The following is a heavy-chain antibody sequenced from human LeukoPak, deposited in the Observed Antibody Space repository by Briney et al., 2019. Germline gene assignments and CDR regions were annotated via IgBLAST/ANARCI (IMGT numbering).Heavy chain of an antibody. Sequence: PSETLSLTCAVYGGSFSGYYWSWIRQPPGKGLEWIGEINHSGSTNYNPSLKSRVTISVDTSKNQFSLKLSSVTAADTAVYYCAREPARFSYYYDGSGYNDAFDIWGQGTMVTVSS. V-gene: IGHV4-34*01. CDR1: GGSFSGYY. CDR2: INHSGST. D-gene: IGHD3-22*01. CDR3: AREPARFSYYYDGSGYNDAFDI. J-gene: IGHJ3*02.